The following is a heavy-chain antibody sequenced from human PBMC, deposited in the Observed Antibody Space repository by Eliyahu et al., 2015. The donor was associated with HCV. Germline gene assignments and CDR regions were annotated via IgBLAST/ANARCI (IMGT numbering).Heavy chain of an antibody. CDR2: TSYDGSNK. CDR3: AKDLRLGGYPYYFDY. J-gene: IGHJ4*02. D-gene: IGHD3-22*01. V-gene: IGHV3-30*18. Sequence: QVQLVESGGGVVQPGRSLRLSCAASGFTFSSYGMHWVRQAPGKGLEWVAVTSYDGSNKYYADSVKGRFTISRDNSKNTLYLQMNSLRAEDTAVYFCAKDLRLGGYPYYFDYWGQGTLVTVSS. CDR1: GFTFSSYG.